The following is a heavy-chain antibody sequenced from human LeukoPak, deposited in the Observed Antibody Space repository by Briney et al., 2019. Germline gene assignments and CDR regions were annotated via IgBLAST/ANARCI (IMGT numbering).Heavy chain of an antibody. D-gene: IGHD3-22*01. Sequence: GGSLRLSCAASGFTFSSYAMLWVRQAPGKGLEWVAVISYDGSNEYYADSVKGRFTISRDNSKNTLYLQMNSLRAEDTAVYYCARGYDSSGYIDYWGQGTLVTVSS. CDR2: ISYDGSNE. J-gene: IGHJ4*02. V-gene: IGHV3-30-3*01. CDR1: GFTFSSYA. CDR3: ARGYDSSGYIDY.